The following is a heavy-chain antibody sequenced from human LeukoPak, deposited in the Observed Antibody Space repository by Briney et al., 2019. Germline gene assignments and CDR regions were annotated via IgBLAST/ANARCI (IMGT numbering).Heavy chain of an antibody. CDR3: ARGNPLNLELLWFGESSPRDFDY. V-gene: IGHV4-61*02. CDR2: IHPSGSI. CDR1: GGSISSGGSY. J-gene: IGHJ4*02. Sequence: PSETLSLTCTVSGGSISSGGSYWSWIRQPAGKGLEWIGRIHPSGSISYNPSLVSRVTISLDTSKNQFSLKLSSVTAADTAVYYCARGNPLNLELLWFGESSPRDFDYWGQGTLVTVSS. D-gene: IGHD3-10*01.